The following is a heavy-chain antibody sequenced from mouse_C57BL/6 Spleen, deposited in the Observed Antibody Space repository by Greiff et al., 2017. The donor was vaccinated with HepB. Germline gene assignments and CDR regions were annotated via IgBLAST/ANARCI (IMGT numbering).Heavy chain of an antibody. Sequence: VQLKQSGPELVKPGASVKISCKASGYAFSSSWMNWVKQRPGKGLEWIGRIYPGDGDTNYNGKFKGKATLTADKSSSTAYMQLSSLTSEDSAVYFCARSGGYHPFDYWGQGTTLTVSS. CDR2: IYPGDGDT. CDR3: ARSGGYHPFDY. CDR1: GYAFSSSW. D-gene: IGHD2-2*01. J-gene: IGHJ2*01. V-gene: IGHV1-82*01.